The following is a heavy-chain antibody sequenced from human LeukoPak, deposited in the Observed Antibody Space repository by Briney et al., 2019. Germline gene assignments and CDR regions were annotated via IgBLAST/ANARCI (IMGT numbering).Heavy chain of an antibody. CDR1: GFTFSSYG. CDR3: AKGGEWYYYDSSGYYYVDY. V-gene: IGHV3-30*18. J-gene: IGHJ4*02. Sequence: GGSLRLSCAASGFTFSSYGMHWVRQAPGKGLEWVAVISYDGSNKYYADSVKGRFTISRGNSKNTLYLQMNSLRAEDTAVYYCAKGGEWYYYDSSGYYYVDYWGQGTLVTVSS. CDR2: ISYDGSNK. D-gene: IGHD3-22*01.